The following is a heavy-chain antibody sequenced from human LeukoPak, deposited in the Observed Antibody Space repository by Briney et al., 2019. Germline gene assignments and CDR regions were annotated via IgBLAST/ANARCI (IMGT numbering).Heavy chain of an antibody. J-gene: IGHJ4*02. CDR2: ISWNSGSI. D-gene: IGHD5-24*01. V-gene: IGHV3-9*01. Sequence: GGSLRLSRAASGFTFDDYAMHWVRQAPGKGLGWVSGISWNSGSIGYADSVKGRFTISRDNAKTSLYLQMNSLRAEDTALYYCAKDLGPGSMATSPGFDYWGQGTLVTVSS. CDR1: GFTFDDYA. CDR3: AKDLGPGSMATSPGFDY.